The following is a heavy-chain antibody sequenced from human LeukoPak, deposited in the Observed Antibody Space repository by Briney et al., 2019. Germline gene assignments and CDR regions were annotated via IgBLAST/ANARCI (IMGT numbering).Heavy chain of an antibody. CDR3: ARDREATIFGVAKPLHEAFDI. D-gene: IGHD3-3*01. CDR2: ISYDGSNK. CDR1: GFTFSSYA. J-gene: IGHJ3*02. V-gene: IGHV3-30-3*01. Sequence: GRSLRLSCAASGFTFSSYAMHWVRQAPGKGLEWVAVISYDGSNKYYADSVKGRFTISRDNSKNTLYLQMNSLRAEDTALYFCARDREATIFGVAKPLHEAFDIWGQGTLVTVSS.